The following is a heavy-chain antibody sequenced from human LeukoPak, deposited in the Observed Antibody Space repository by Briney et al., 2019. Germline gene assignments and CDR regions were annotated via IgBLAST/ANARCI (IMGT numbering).Heavy chain of an antibody. D-gene: IGHD5-12*01. V-gene: IGHV3-74*01. CDR2: INSDGSST. J-gene: IGHJ6*03. CDR3: ASRGPVGYYYYYMDV. CDR1: GFTFSSYW. Sequence: GGSLRLSCAASGFTFSSYWMHWVRQAPGKGLVWVSRINSDGSSTSYADSVKGRFTISRDNAKNTLYLQMNSLRAEDTAVYYCASRGPVGYYYYYMDVWGKGTTVTVSS.